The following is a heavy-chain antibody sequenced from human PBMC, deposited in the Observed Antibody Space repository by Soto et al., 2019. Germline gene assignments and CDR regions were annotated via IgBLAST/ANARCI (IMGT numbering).Heavy chain of an antibody. V-gene: IGHV5-51*01. CDR2: IYPGDHET. J-gene: IGHJ3*01. CDR3: ARSPRSSQLFDV. D-gene: IGHD6-13*01. CDR1: GYTFSNFW. Sequence: PAESLKISCQCSGYTFSNFWIGWVRQLPGQGLEWIGIIYPGDHETRDSPSCLVKVTISAEKSINTAYLQCSSLEASDSAFYFCARSPRSSQLFDVW.